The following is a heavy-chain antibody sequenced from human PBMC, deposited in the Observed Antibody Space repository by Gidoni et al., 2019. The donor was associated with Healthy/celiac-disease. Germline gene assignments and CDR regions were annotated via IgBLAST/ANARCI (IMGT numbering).Heavy chain of an antibody. V-gene: IGHV3-9*01. CDR3: AKDRSGWYEYYFDY. Sequence: EVQLVESGGGLVQPGRSLRLSCAASGFTFDDYAMHWVRQAPGKGLEWVSGISWNSGSIGYADSVKGRFTIARDNAKNSLYLQMNSLRAEDTALYYCAKDRSGWYEYYFDYWGQGTLVTVSS. CDR1: GFTFDDYA. D-gene: IGHD6-19*01. CDR2: ISWNSGSI. J-gene: IGHJ4*02.